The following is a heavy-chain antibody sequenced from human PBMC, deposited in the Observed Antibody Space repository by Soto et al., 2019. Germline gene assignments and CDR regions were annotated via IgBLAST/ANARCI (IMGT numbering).Heavy chain of an antibody. D-gene: IGHD4-4*01. CDR3: ARRGWATVNTGRSFIGYYYGMDV. V-gene: IGHV4-39*01. Sequence: SETLSLTCTVSGGSISSSSYYWGWIRQPPGKGLEWIGSIYYSGSIYYNPSLKSRVTISVDTSKNQFSLKLSSVTAADTAVYYCARRGWATVNTGRSFIGYYYGMDVCGQGTTVTVSS. J-gene: IGHJ6*02. CDR2: IYYSGSI. CDR1: GGSISSSSYY.